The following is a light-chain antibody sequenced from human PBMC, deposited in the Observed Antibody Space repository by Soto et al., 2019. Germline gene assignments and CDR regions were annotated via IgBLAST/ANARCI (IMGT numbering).Light chain of an antibody. CDR2: EVS. V-gene: IGLV2-14*01. J-gene: IGLJ1*01. CDR1: SSDVGGYKY. CDR3: NSYTSSSTLV. Sequence: QSVLTQPASVSGSPGQSITISCTGTSSDVGGYKYVSWYQQHPGKAPKLMIYEVSNRPSEVSNRFSGSKSGNTASLTISGLQADDEADYYCNSYTSSSTLVFGTGTKVTVL.